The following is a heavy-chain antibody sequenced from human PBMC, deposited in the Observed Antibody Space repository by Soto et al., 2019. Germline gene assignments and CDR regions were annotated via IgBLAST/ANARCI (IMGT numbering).Heavy chain of an antibody. CDR1: GYTFTSYD. CDR3: ARGERRSNGNFDQSNWFAP. Sequence: QVQLVQSGAEVKKPGASVKVSCKASGYTFTSYDINWVRQATGQGLEWMGWMNPNSGNTGYAQKFQGRVTMTRNTSIETVYMELSSLGSEDRAVYYFARGERRSNGNFDQSNWFAPGAQGPLVTVSS. CDR2: MNPNSGNT. D-gene: IGHD1-1*01. J-gene: IGHJ5*02. V-gene: IGHV1-8*01.